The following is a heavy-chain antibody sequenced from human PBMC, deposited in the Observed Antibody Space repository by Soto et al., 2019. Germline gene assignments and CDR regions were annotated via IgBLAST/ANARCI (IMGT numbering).Heavy chain of an antibody. J-gene: IGHJ6*02. V-gene: IGHV3-23*01. CDR2: ISGSGGST. CDR1: GFTFSSYA. D-gene: IGHD3-9*01. Sequence: PGGSLRLSCAASGFTFSSYAMSWVRQAPGKGLEWVSAISGSGGSTYYADSVKGRFTISRDNSKNTLYLQMNSLRAEDTAVYYCAKAGILTGYYADGMDVWGQATTVTVSS. CDR3: AKAGILTGYYADGMDV.